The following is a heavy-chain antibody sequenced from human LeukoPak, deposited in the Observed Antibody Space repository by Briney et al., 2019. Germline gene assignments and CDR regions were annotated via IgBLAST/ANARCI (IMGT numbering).Heavy chain of an antibody. CDR2: IYYSGST. CDR1: GGSISSYY. D-gene: IGHD3-22*01. Sequence: PSETLSLTCTVSGGSISSYYWSWIRQPPGKGLEWIGYIYYSGSTNYNPSLKSRVTISVDTAKNQFSLKLSCVTAADTAVYYCAGTYYYDSSGYYYPGGYWGQGTLVPVSS. J-gene: IGHJ4*02. CDR3: AGTYYYDSSGYYYPGGY. V-gene: IGHV4-59*01.